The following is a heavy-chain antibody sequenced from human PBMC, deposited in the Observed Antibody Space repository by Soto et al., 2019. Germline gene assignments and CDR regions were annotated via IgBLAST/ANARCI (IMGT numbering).Heavy chain of an antibody. D-gene: IGHD6-19*01. J-gene: IGHJ6*02. Sequence: RSLRLSCAASGFTFSSYAMGWVRQAPGKGLEWVSAISGSGGSTYYADSVKGRFTISRDNSKNTLYLQMNSLRAEDTAVYYCAKVLEYSSGWYPVDYYYGMDVWGQGTTVTVSS. CDR1: GFTFSSYA. CDR2: ISGSGGST. V-gene: IGHV3-23*01. CDR3: AKVLEYSSGWYPVDYYYGMDV.